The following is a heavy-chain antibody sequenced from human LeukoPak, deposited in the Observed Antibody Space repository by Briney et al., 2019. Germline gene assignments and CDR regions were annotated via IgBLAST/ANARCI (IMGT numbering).Heavy chain of an antibody. J-gene: IGHJ4*02. CDR2: IIPIFGTA. CDR3: AREGAVADHYFDY. V-gene: IGHV1-69*13. Sequence: ASVKVSCKASGYTFTSYYMHWVRQAPGQGLEWMGGIIPIFGTANYARKFQGRVTITADESTSTAYMELSSLRSEDTAVYYCAREGAVADHYFDYWGQGTLVTVSS. D-gene: IGHD6-19*01. CDR1: GYTFTSYY.